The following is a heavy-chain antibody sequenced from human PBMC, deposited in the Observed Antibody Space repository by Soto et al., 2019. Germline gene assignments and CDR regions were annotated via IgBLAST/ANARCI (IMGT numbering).Heavy chain of an antibody. J-gene: IGHJ4*02. V-gene: IGHV3-30-3*01. Sequence: PGGSLRLSCAASGFTFSSYAMHWVRQAPGKGLEWVAVISYDGSNKYYADSVKGRFTISRDNSKNTLYLQMNSLRAEDTAVYYCAREDSSGCDYWGQGTLVTVSS. CDR2: ISYDGSNK. CDR1: GFTFSSYA. D-gene: IGHD6-19*01. CDR3: AREDSSGCDY.